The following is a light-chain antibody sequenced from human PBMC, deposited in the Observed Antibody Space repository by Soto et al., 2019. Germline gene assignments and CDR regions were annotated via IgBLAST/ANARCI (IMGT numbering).Light chain of an antibody. CDR1: QSVSSY. V-gene: IGKV3-11*01. J-gene: IGKJ4*01. CDR2: DAS. Sequence: EIVLTQSPATLSLSPGDRATLSCMAGQSVSSYLAWYQQKPGQAPRLLIYDASNRATGIPARFSGSGSGTDFTLTITSLEPEDFAVYYCQQRSNWPSTFGGGTTVEIK. CDR3: QQRSNWPST.